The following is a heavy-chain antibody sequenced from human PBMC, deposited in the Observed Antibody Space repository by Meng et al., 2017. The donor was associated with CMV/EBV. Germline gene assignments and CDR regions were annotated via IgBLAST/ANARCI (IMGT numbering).Heavy chain of an antibody. D-gene: IGHD1-26*01. CDR3: ARVGYSGSYYDDAFDI. CDR2: INWNGGST. Sequence: GESLKISCAASGFTFDDYGMSWVRQAPGKGLEWVSGINWNGGSTGYADSVKGRFTISRDNAKNSLYLQMNSLRAEDTALYHCARVGYSGSYYDDAFDIWGQGTMVTVS. CDR1: GFTFDDYG. V-gene: IGHV3-20*01. J-gene: IGHJ3*02.